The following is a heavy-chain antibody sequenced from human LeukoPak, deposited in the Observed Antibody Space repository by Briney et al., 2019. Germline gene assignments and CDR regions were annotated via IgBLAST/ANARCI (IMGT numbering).Heavy chain of an antibody. Sequence: GGSLRLSCAASGFSFSNYAMNWVRQAPGKGLEWVSYISGSSAAIYYADSVEGRFTISRDKAKNSLYLQMNSLRAEDTAVYYCARDPSRGYNYYSYMDVWGKGTTVTVSS. CDR2: ISGSSAAI. D-gene: IGHD6-13*01. CDR1: GFSFSNYA. V-gene: IGHV3-48*01. J-gene: IGHJ6*03. CDR3: ARDPSRGYNYYSYMDV.